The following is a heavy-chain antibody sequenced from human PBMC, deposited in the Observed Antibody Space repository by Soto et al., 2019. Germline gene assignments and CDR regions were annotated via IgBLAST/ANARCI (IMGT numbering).Heavy chain of an antibody. J-gene: IGHJ6*03. CDR2: IIPILGIA. V-gene: IGHV1-69*08. CDR3: AREGGAAAGTYYYYMDV. CDR1: GGTFSSYT. D-gene: IGHD6-13*01. Sequence: QVQLVQSGAEVKKPGSSVKVSCKASGGTFSSYTISWVRQAPGQGLEWMGRIIPILGIANYAQKFQGRVKITADKSTSTAYMELSSLRSEDTAVYYCAREGGAAAGTYYYYMDVWGKGTTVTVSS.